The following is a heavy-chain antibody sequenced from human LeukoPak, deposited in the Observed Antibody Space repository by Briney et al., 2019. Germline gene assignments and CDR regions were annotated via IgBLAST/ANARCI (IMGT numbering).Heavy chain of an antibody. Sequence: GGSLRLSCAASGFTFSSYTMHWVRQAPGKGLEWVALISYDGNNKYYADPVKGRFTISRDYSKNTLYLQMNSLRAEDTAVYYCARGHCSSTNCPFGYWGQGTLVTVSS. CDR1: GFTFSSYT. CDR3: ARGHCSSTNCPFGY. D-gene: IGHD2-2*01. J-gene: IGHJ4*02. CDR2: ISYDGNNK. V-gene: IGHV3-30-3*01.